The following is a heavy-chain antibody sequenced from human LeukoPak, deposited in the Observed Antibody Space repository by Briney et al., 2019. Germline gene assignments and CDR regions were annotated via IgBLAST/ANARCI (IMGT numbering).Heavy chain of an antibody. CDR1: GGSVTSTIW. J-gene: IGHJ4*02. V-gene: IGHV4-4*02. D-gene: IGHD3-3*01. CDR2: VHLDGRT. Sequence: SETLSLTCGVSGGSVTSTIWWTWVRQPPGKGLEWIGEVHLDGRTNYNPSLKSRLTMSVDLSENHVSLKLTSVTAADTAVYYCAREGGFYRPLDYSGQGTLVTVPS. CDR3: AREGGFYRPLDY.